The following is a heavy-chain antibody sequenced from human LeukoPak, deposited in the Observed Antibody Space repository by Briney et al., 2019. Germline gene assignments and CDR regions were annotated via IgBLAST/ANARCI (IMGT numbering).Heavy chain of an antibody. V-gene: IGHV4-59*01. J-gene: IGHJ4*02. Sequence: SETLSLTCTVSGGSISSYYWSWIRQPPGKGLEWIGYIYYSGSTSYNPSLKSRVTISVDTSKNQFSLKLSSVTAADTAVYYCARYDFWRYYFDYWGQGTLVTVSS. CDR1: GGSISSYY. CDR2: IYYSGST. CDR3: ARYDFWRYYFDY. D-gene: IGHD3-3*01.